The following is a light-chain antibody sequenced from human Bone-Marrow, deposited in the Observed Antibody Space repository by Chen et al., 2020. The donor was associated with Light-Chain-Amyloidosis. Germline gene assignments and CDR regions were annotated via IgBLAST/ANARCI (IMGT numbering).Light chain of an antibody. CDR2: DES. Sequence: SYVLTQPSSVSVAPGQTATIACGGNNIGSTSVHWYQQTPGQAPLLVVYDESDRPSGIPERLCGSNSGNTATLNISRVEAGDEADYYCQVWDRSSDRPVFGGGTKLTVL. CDR1: NIGSTS. J-gene: IGLJ3*02. CDR3: QVWDRSSDRPV. V-gene: IGLV3-21*02.